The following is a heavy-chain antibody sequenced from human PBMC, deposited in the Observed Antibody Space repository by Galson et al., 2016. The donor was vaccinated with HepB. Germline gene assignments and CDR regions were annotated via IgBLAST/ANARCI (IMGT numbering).Heavy chain of an antibody. J-gene: IGHJ4*02. D-gene: IGHD5-18*01. CDR2: IIPIFGTP. CDR3: ARGDGTKLRGYSYGSFED. Sequence: SVKVSCKASGGTFSNCAIGWVRQAPGQGLEWMGGIIPIFGTPDYAQKFQDRVTITADESTDTVYMELTSLRSEDTALYYCARGDGTKLRGYSYGSFEDWGQGTLVTVSS. CDR1: GGTFSNCA. V-gene: IGHV1-69*13.